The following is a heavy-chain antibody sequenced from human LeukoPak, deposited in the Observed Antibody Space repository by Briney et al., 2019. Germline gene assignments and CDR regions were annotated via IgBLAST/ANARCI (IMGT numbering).Heavy chain of an antibody. CDR3: AREGDSSGYYSGVDY. J-gene: IGHJ4*01. Sequence: PGGSLRLSCAASGFTFSSYEMNWVRQAPGKGLEWVSYISSSGSTIYYSDSVKGRFTISRDNAKNSLYLQMNSLRAEDTAVYYCAREGDSSGYYSGVDYFGLGNLVNGSS. V-gene: IGHV3-48*03. CDR2: ISSSGSTI. CDR1: GFTFSSYE. D-gene: IGHD3-22*01.